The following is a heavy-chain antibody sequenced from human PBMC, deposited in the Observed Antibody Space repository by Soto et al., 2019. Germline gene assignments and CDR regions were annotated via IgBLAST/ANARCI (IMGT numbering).Heavy chain of an antibody. J-gene: IGHJ4*02. CDR2: IKQDGSES. V-gene: IGHV3-7*05. CDR3: ARARYSDY. Sequence: GGSLRLSCAASGFSFSSYWMTWVRQAPGKGLEWVANIKQDGSESNYVDSVKGRFTISRDNARNSLFLQVNSLRVEDTAVYYCARARYSDYWGQGTLVTVSS. CDR1: GFSFSSYW.